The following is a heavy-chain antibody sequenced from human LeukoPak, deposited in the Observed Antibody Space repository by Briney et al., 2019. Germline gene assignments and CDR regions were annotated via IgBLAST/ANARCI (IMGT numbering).Heavy chain of an antibody. CDR3: AKQESGGDFYFDY. CDR2: ISGSGGNT. J-gene: IGHJ4*02. V-gene: IGHV3-23*01. CDR1: GFTFSTYA. Sequence: GGSLTLSCAASGFTFSTYAMSWVCQPPGKGLEWVSGISGSGGNTYYADSVKGRFTISRDNSKNTLFLQMNSLRAEDTAVYYCAKQESGGDFYFDYWGQGTLVTVSS. D-gene: IGHD2-21*02.